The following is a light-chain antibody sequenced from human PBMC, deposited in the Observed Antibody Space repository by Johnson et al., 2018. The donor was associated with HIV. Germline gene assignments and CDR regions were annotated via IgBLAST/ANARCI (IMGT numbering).Light chain of an antibody. J-gene: IGLJ1*01. Sequence: VLTQPPSVSVSLGQMARITCSGAALPKKYAYWYQQKPGQFPVLEIYKDSERPSGTPERFPGSSSGTIVTLTISGVQAEDEADYYCLSADSSGTPYVFGTGTKVTVL. CDR1: ALPKKY. CDR3: LSADSSGTPYV. V-gene: IGLV3-16*01. CDR2: KDS.